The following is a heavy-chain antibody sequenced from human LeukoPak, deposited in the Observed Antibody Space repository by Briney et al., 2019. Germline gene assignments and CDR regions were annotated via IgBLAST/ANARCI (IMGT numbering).Heavy chain of an antibody. CDR2: IKQDGSEK. Sequence: GGSLRLSCAAAGFTFSTYWMSWVRQAPGKGLEWVANIKQDGSEKYYLDAVKGRFTISRDNSKNSLYLQMNSLRAEDTAVYFCTREAAAGIDYWGQGTLVTVSS. D-gene: IGHD6-13*01. CDR3: TREAAAGIDY. V-gene: IGHV3-7*01. CDR1: GFTFSTYW. J-gene: IGHJ4*02.